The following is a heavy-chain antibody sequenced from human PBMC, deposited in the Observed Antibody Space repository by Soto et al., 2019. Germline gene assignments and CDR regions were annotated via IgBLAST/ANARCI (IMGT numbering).Heavy chain of an antibody. CDR2: IKQDGSEK. V-gene: IGHV3-7*01. CDR1: EVTFSSYW. Sequence: PVGPLRHSCAASEVTFSSYWMSWVRQAPGKGLEWVPNIKQDGSEKYYVDSGKGRFTISRDNAKNSLHLQMNRLRAEDQGVYYCARELFQIIGVDDWYFLGQGTLVTVSS. J-gene: IGHJ4*02. CDR3: ARELFQIIGVDDWYF. D-gene: IGHD6-19*01.